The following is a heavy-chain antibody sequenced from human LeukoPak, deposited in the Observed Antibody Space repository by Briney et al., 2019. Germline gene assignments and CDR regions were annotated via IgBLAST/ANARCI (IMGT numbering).Heavy chain of an antibody. CDR2: INPNSGGT. J-gene: IGHJ6*02. Sequence: ASVKVSCKASGYTFTGYYMHWVRQAPGQGLEWMGWINPNSGGTNYAQKFQGRVTMTRDTSISTAYMELSRLRSDDTAVYYCARDNRRGGSCHSCLIYGMDVWGQGTTVTVSS. V-gene: IGHV1-2*02. CDR3: ARDNRRGGSCHSCLIYGMDV. D-gene: IGHD2-15*01. CDR1: GYTFTGYY.